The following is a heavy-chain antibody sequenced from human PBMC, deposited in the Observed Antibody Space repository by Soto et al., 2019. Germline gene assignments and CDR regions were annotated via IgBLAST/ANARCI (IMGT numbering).Heavy chain of an antibody. D-gene: IGHD3-3*01. V-gene: IGHV3-15*07. CDR1: GFAFIDAW. CDR2: IKDKTVGGTT. Sequence: EVQLVESGGGLVKPGGSLTLSCAASGFAFIDAWMNWVRQAPGKGLEWVGRIKDKTVGGTTDYAAPVKGRFTISRDDSKSTVYLQLNSLKTEDTAVYYCTTFADYDGFDYWGQGTLLTVSS. J-gene: IGHJ4*02. CDR3: TTFADYDGFDY.